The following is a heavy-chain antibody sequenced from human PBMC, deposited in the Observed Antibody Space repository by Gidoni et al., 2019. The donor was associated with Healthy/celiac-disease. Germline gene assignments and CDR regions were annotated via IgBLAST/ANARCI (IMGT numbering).Heavy chain of an antibody. CDR1: GLTFSSYA. V-gene: IGHV3-23*01. D-gene: IGHD3-10*01. CDR3: AKDLLKMATMKVRDY. Sequence: EVQLLESGGGLVQPGGSLRLSCEASGLTFSSYAMSWVLQAPGKGLEWVSAISGSGGSTYYADSGKGRFTISRDNSKNTLYLQMNSLRAEDTAVYYCAKDLLKMATMKVRDYWGQGTLVTVSS. J-gene: IGHJ4*02. CDR2: ISGSGGST.